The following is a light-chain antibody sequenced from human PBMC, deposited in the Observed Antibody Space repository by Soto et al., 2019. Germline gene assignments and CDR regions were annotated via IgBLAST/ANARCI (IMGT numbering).Light chain of an antibody. Sequence: DIQMTQSPSTLSASVGDRVTITCRASQSISSWLAWYQQKPGKAPKLLIYDASNLESGVPSRFSGSGSGTEFTLTISSLQPDDFATYSCQQYNSYPRTFGQGTKVEIK. CDR1: QSISSW. CDR2: DAS. CDR3: QQYNSYPRT. J-gene: IGKJ1*01. V-gene: IGKV1-5*01.